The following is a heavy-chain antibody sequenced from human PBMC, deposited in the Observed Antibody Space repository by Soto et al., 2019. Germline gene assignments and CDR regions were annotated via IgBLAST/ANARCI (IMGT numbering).Heavy chain of an antibody. D-gene: IGHD2-15*01. CDR1: GYTFTSYG. J-gene: IGHJ4*02. V-gene: IGHV1-18*01. CDR2: ISAYNGNT. CDR3: ARALGGSPEDC. Sequence: QVQLVQSGAEVKKPGASVEVSCKASGYTFTSYGITWVRQAPGQGLEWMGWISAYNGNTKYAQKLHGRITMPTDTSTSTANMELRSLRSYDTAVYYCARALGGSPEDCWGEGTLVTVSS.